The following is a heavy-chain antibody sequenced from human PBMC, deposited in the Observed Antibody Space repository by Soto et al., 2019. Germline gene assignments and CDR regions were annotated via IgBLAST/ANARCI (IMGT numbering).Heavy chain of an antibody. CDR2: IYWDDDK. D-gene: IGHD2-15*01. CDR3: AHIALYMSFYWYFDV. Sequence: QITLKESGPTLVKPTQTLTLTCTFSGFSLTTSAEGVGWIRQPPGKALEWLALIYWDDDKRYSPSVKSRLTITKDTSRNQVVLTMTNVDPVDTATYYCAHIALYMSFYWYFDVWGRGTLVTVSS. J-gene: IGHJ2*01. V-gene: IGHV2-5*02. CDR1: GFSLTTSAEG.